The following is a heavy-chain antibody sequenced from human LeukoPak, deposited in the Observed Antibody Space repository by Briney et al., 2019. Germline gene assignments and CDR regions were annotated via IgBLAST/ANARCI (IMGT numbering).Heavy chain of an antibody. D-gene: IGHD5-24*01. V-gene: IGHV4-38-2*01. CDR2: IYHSGST. CDR1: GYSISSGYY. J-gene: IGHJ4*02. CDR3: ARVDGYHFRNDY. Sequence: SETLSLTCAVSGYSISSGYYWGWIRQPPGKGLEWIGSIYHSGSTYYNPSLKSRVTISVDTSKNQFSLKLSSVTAADTAVYYCARVDGYHFRNDYWGQGTLVTVSS.